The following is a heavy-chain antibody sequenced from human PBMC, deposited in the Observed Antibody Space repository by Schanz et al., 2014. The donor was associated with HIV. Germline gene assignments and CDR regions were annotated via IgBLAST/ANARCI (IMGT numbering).Heavy chain of an antibody. CDR2: IWYDGTNI. Sequence: QVHLVESGGGLVKPGGSLKLSCAASRFSFSDYYMSWIRQAPGKGLEWVAVIWYDGTNIDYADSVKGRFTVSRDNSKNMLYLQMNSLRAEDTAVYYCAREYYSRNWNWFDPWGQGTLVTVSS. J-gene: IGHJ5*02. CDR3: AREYYSRNWNWFDP. CDR1: RFSFSDYY. V-gene: IGHV3-33*08. D-gene: IGHD6-13*01.